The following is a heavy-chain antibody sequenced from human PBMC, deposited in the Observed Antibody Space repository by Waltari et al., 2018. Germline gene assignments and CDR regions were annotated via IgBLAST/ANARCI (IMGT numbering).Heavy chain of an antibody. CDR3: ARSISVTDYGMDV. D-gene: IGHD2-21*02. Sequence: LHESGPGEVKPSETLSLTCSASGASIRNSYWAWVRQTPGKGLQWIGSVLYSEPVTFYNPSLRSRVAISADTSRNEVSLTLTSVTAADTAIYFCARSISVTDYGMDVWGQGTNVTVSS. CDR2: VLYSEPVT. CDR1: GASIRNSY. J-gene: IGHJ6*02. V-gene: IGHV4-39*01.